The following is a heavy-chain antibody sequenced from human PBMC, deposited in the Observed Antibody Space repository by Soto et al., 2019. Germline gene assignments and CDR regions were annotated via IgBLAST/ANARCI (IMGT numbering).Heavy chain of an antibody. CDR1: GDSVSSNSAA. V-gene: IGHV6-1*01. Sequence: SQTLSLTCAISGDSVSSNSAAWNWIRQSPSRGLEWLGRTYYRSRWYNEYAVPVRSRITVNADTSKNQFSLQLTSVTPEDTAVYYCAGTTSYQWYYMDVWGKGTTVTVSS. D-gene: IGHD1-7*01. J-gene: IGHJ6*03. CDR2: TYYRSRWYN. CDR3: AGTTSYQWYYMDV.